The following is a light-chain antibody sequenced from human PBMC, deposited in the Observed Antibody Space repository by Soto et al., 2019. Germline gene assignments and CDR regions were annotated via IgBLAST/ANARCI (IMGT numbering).Light chain of an antibody. Sequence: EIALTKSAAALSLSPGESATLSCRASQRVXSDFDWYQEKPGQAPRLLIYXASNRATGIPARFSGSGYGTDFTITISILEPEDGEVYWCQQYGCPGTFGQGTKVDIK. J-gene: IGKJ1*01. CDR3: QQYGCPGT. CDR2: XAS. CDR1: QRVXSD. V-gene: IGKV3-11*01.